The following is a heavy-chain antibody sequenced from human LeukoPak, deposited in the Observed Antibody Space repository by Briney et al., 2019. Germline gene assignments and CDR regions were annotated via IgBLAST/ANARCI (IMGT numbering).Heavy chain of an antibody. CDR1: GGSISNNY. V-gene: IGHV4-59*12. J-gene: IGHJ4*02. CDR3: AREAGYSSGWLDY. CDR2: IYYTGGT. D-gene: IGHD6-19*01. Sequence: SETLSPTCTVSGGSISNNYWTWIRQPPGKGLEYIGYIYYTGGTNYNPSLKSRVTISVDTSKNQFSLKLSSVTAADSAVYYCAREAGYSSGWLDYWGQGTLVTVSS.